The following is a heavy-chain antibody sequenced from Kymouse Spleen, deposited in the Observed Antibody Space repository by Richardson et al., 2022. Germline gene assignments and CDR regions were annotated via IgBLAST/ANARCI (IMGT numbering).Heavy chain of an antibody. CDR2: MNPNSGNT. J-gene: IGHJ6*02. CDR1: GYTFTSYD. V-gene: IGHV1-8*01. Sequence: QVQLVQSGAEVKKPGASVKVSCKASGYTFTSYDINWVRQATGQGLEWMGWMNPNSGNTGYAQKFQGRVTMTRNTSISTAYMELSSLRSEDTAVYYCARDDFWSGSYYYYYYGMDVWGQGTTVTVSS. D-gene: IGHD3-3*01. CDR3: ARDDFWSGSYYYYYYGMDV.